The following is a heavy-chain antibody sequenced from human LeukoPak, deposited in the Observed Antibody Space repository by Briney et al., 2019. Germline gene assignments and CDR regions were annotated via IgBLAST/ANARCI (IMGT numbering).Heavy chain of an antibody. CDR1: GGTFSSYA. CDR3: ARDTMVRATWRLDYYYYGMDV. Sequence: SVTVSCKASGGTFSSYAISWVRQAPGQGLEWMGGIIPIFGTANYAQKFQGRVTITADESTSTAYMELSSLRSEDTAVYYCARDTMVRATWRLDYYYYGMDVWGQGTTVTVSS. V-gene: IGHV1-69*13. J-gene: IGHJ6*02. D-gene: IGHD3-10*01. CDR2: IIPIFGTA.